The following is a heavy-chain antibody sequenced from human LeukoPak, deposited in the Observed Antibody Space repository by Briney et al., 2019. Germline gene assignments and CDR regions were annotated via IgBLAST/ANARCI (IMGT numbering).Heavy chain of an antibody. CDR3: ARQGGSFAFDI. Sequence: SETLSLTCTVSGVSISSYYWNWIRQPPGKGLEWIGYIYNSGSTNYNPSLKSRVTISVDTSKNQFSLKLNSVTAADTAVYYCARQGGSFAFDIWGQGTMVTVSS. CDR2: IYNSGST. D-gene: IGHD1-26*01. V-gene: IGHV4-59*08. J-gene: IGHJ3*02. CDR1: GVSISSYY.